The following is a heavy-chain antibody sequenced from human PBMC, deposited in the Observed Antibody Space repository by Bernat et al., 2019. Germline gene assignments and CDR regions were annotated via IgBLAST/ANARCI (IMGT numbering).Heavy chain of an antibody. J-gene: IGHJ6*02. V-gene: IGHV3-30-3*01. CDR1: GFTFSSYA. D-gene: IGHD4-23*01. CDR3: ARPREVTPRYYGMDV. CDR2: ISYDGSNK. Sequence: QVQLVESGGGVVQPGRSLRLSCAASGFTFSSYAMHWVRQAPGKGLEGVAVISYDGSNKYYADYVKGRFTISRDNSKNTLYLQMNSLGAEDTAVYYCARPREVTPRYYGMDVWGQGTTVTVSS.